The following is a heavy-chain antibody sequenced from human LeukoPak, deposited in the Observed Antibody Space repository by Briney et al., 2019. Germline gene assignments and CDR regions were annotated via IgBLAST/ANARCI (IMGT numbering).Heavy chain of an antibody. CDR3: AREGDGYNYVGDY. J-gene: IGHJ4*02. V-gene: IGHV3-48*01. CDR2: ISSSSSTI. Sequence: GGSLRLSCAASGFTFSSYSMNWVRQAPGKGLEWVSYISSSSSTISYADSVKGRFTISRDNAKNSLYLQMNSLRAEDTAIYYCAREGDGYNYVGDYWGQGTLVTVSS. CDR1: GFTFSSYS. D-gene: IGHD5-24*01.